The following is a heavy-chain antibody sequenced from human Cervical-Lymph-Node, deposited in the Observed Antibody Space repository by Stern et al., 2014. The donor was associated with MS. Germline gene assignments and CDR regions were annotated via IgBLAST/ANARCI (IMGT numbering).Heavy chain of an antibody. CDR3: ARPGDDTAKYGLDV. Sequence: EVQLVASGAEVKKPGESLKISCKGSGYSFATYWIGWVRQMPGKGLAWMGIIYPGDSDPRSSPSFQGQVTISADNPISTAYLHWSSLKASDTAMYYCARPGDDTAKYGLDVWGQGTTVTVSS. D-gene: IGHD5-18*01. V-gene: IGHV5-51*04. J-gene: IGHJ6*02. CDR1: GYSFATYW. CDR2: IYPGDSDP.